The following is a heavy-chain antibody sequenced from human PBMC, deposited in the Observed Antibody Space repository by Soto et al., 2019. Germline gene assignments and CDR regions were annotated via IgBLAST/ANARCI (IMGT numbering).Heavy chain of an antibody. J-gene: IGHJ2*01. CDR3: ARGNHRCLQLWSFHL. V-gene: IGHV1-69*12. CDR2: IIPIYGTV. D-gene: IGHD1-1*01. CDR1: GGTFSNYP. Sequence: QVQMVQSGAEVKKPGSSVKVSCKASGGTFSNYPISWVRQAPGQGLEWMGGIIPIYGTVNNAQKIQDRVTIPADESARTAYVELSSLRSEDTAVYYCARGNHRCLQLWSFHLWSRSTLVAVSS.